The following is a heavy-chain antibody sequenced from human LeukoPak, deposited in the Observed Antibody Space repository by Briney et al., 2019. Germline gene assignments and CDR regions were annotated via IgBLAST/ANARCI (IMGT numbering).Heavy chain of an antibody. CDR2: INPNSGGT. CDR3: AREPITSNWFDP. D-gene: IGHD3-3*01. CDR1: GYTFTGYY. V-gene: IGHV1-2*02. Sequence: ASVKVSCKASGYTFTGYYMHWVRQAPGQGLEWMGWINPNSGGTNYAQKFQGRVTMTRDTSISTAYMELSRLRSDDTAVYYCAREPITSNWFDPWGHGTLVTVSS. J-gene: IGHJ5*02.